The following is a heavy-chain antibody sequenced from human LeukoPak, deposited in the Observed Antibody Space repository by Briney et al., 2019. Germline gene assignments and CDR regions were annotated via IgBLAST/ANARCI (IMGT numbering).Heavy chain of an antibody. D-gene: IGHD1-26*01. Sequence: PGGSLRLSCAASGLTFSSYSMNWVRQAPGKGLEWVSAISGSGGSTYYADSVKGRFTISRDNSKNTLYLQMNSLRAEDTAVYYCAKAVVGAAYFDYWGQGTLVTVSS. V-gene: IGHV3-23*01. J-gene: IGHJ4*02. CDR3: AKAVVGAAYFDY. CDR1: GLTFSSYS. CDR2: ISGSGGST.